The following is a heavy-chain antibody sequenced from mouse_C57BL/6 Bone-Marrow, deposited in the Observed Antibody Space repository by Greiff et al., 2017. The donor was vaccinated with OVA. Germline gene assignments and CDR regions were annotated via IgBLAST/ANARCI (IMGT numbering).Heavy chain of an antibody. CDR3: AKKDYGSSYWYFDV. V-gene: IGHV2-5*01. J-gene: IGHJ1*03. D-gene: IGHD1-1*01. CDR1: GFSLTSYG. Sequence: QVQLQQSGPGLVQPSQSLSITCTVSGFSLTSYGVHWVRQSPGKGLEWLGVIWRGGSTDYNAAFMSRLSITKDNSKSQVFFKMNSLQADDTAIYYCAKKDYGSSYWYFDVWGTGTTVTVSS. CDR2: IWRGGST.